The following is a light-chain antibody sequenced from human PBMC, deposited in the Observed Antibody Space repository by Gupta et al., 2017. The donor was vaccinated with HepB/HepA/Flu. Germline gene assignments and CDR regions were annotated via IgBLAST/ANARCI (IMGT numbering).Light chain of an antibody. Sequence: QPVLTQPPSASATPGQRVTISCSGSSSNIGNDNAYWYQQLPGTAPKLLIYNDNQRPSGVPDRFSGSKSGTTASLAISGLRSEDEADYYCVGWDDSLSGYVFGAGTKVTVL. J-gene: IGLJ1*01. CDR2: NDN. V-gene: IGLV1-47*02. CDR1: SSNIGNDN. CDR3: VGWDDSLSGYV.